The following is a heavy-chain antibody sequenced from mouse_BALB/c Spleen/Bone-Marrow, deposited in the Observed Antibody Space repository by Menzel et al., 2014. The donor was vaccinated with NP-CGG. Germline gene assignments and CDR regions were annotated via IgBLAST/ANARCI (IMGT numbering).Heavy chain of an antibody. CDR1: GYSFTDYY. CDR3: ASFGFAY. Sequence: EVQGVESGPELVKPGASVKISCKASGYSFTDYYMHWVKQSHVKSLEWIGRINPYNGATSYNRNFKDKASLTVDKSSRTAYMELHSLTSEDSAVYYCASFGFAYWGQGTLVTVSA. J-gene: IGHJ3*01. V-gene: IGHV1-26*01. CDR2: INPYNGAT.